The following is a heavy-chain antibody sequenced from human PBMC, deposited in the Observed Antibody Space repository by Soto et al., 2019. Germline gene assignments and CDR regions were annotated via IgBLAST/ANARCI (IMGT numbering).Heavy chain of an antibody. CDR3: ARDSSGRSNPAYYFDY. V-gene: IGHV3-33*01. J-gene: IGHJ4*02. D-gene: IGHD6-19*01. Sequence: QVQLVESGGGVVQPGRSLRLSCAASGFTFSSYGMHWVRQAPGKGLEWVAVIWYDGSNKKYADSVKGRITISRDNFKNTLYLQMNSLRAEDTGVFYCARDSSGRSNPAYYFDYWGQGTLVTVSS. CDR1: GFTFSSYG. CDR2: IWYDGSNK.